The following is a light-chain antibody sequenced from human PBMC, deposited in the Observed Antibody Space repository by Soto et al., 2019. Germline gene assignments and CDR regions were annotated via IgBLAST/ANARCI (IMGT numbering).Light chain of an antibody. V-gene: IGLV1-44*01. CDR3: ATWDDSLNGHVV. CDR2: SNK. CDR1: RSNIGSNT. J-gene: IGLJ2*01. Sequence: QSVLTQPPSESGTPGQRVTISCSGSRSNIGSNTVNWYQQLPGTAPKFLIYSNKQRPSGVPKRFSGSKSGTSASLAISGLQSEDEADYYCATWDDSLNGHVVFGGGTKLTVL.